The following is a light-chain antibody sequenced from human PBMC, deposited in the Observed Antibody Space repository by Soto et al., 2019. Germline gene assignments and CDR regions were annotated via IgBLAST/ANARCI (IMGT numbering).Light chain of an antibody. Sequence: QSALAQPRSVSGSPGQSVTISCTGTSSDVGGYDYVSWYQQPPGKAPKVMIYDVNKRPSGVPDRFSGSKSGNTASLTISGLQAEDEADYYCSSYTSSSTYVFGTGTKLTVL. V-gene: IGLV2-11*01. CDR1: SSDVGGYDY. CDR3: SSYTSSSTYV. CDR2: DVN. J-gene: IGLJ1*01.